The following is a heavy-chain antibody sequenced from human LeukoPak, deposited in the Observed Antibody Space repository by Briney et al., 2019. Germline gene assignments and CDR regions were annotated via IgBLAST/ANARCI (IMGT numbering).Heavy chain of an antibody. V-gene: IGHV4-59*01. Sequence: SETLSLTCTVSGGSISSYYWSWIRQPPATGLERVGNSYYSCSTNYSPSLKSRVTISVATSKDQFSLKLSLVMAADTAVYYCARGLYDSSGYSWREDIYGMDVWGQGTMVTVSS. D-gene: IGHD3-22*01. J-gene: IGHJ6*02. CDR1: GGSISSYY. CDR2: SYYSCST. CDR3: ARGLYDSSGYSWREDIYGMDV.